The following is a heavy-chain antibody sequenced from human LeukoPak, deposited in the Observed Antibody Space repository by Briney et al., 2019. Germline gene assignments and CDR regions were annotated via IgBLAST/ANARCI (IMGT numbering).Heavy chain of an antibody. CDR1: GFALKSYS. V-gene: IGHV3-21*01. J-gene: IGHJ3*02. CDR3: AKVWNYYDSSYAFDI. Sequence: GGSLRLSCAGSGFALKSYSLTWVRQAPGKGLEWVSSISSTSAYIHYADSVKGRFTISRDNSKNTLYLQMNSLRAEDTAVYYCAKVWNYYDSSYAFDIWGQGTMVTVSS. CDR2: ISSTSAYI. D-gene: IGHD3-22*01.